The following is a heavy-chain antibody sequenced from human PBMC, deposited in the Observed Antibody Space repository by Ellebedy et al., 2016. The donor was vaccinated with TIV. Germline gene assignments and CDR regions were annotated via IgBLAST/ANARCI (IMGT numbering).Heavy chain of an antibody. V-gene: IGHV3-23*01. Sequence: GGSLRLXXAASGFTFSSYAMSWVRQAPGKGLEWVSAISGSGGSTYYADSVKGRFTISRDNSKNTLYLQMNSLRAEDTAVYYCAKDLSITGTSSFDYWGQGTLVTVSS. CDR1: GFTFSSYA. CDR3: AKDLSITGTSSFDY. CDR2: ISGSGGST. D-gene: IGHD1-20*01. J-gene: IGHJ4*02.